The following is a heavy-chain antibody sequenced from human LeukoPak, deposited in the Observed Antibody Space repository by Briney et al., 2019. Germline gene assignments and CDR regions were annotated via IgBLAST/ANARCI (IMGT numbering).Heavy chain of an antibody. Sequence: SETLSLTCTVSGGSISSSSYYWGWIRQPPGKGLEWIGSIYYSGSTYYNPSLKSRVTISVDTSKNQFSLKLSSVTAADTAVYYCARDLGGIYYDSSGYGLPFDYWGQGTLVTVSS. CDR1: GGSISSSSYY. D-gene: IGHD3-22*01. V-gene: IGHV4-39*07. CDR2: IYYSGST. J-gene: IGHJ4*02. CDR3: ARDLGGIYYDSSGYGLPFDY.